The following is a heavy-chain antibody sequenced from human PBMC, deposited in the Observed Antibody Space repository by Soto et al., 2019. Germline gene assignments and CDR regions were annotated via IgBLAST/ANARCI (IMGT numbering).Heavy chain of an antibody. Sequence: QVQLVESGGGVVQPGRSLRLSCAASGFTFSSYGMHWVRQAPGKGLEWVAVIWYDGSNKYYADSVKGRFTISRDNSKNTLYLQMNSLRAEDTAVYYCARDGTVTTGYYYYGMDVWGQGTTVTVSS. V-gene: IGHV3-33*01. D-gene: IGHD4-4*01. J-gene: IGHJ6*02. CDR3: ARDGTVTTGYYYYGMDV. CDR1: GFTFSSYG. CDR2: IWYDGSNK.